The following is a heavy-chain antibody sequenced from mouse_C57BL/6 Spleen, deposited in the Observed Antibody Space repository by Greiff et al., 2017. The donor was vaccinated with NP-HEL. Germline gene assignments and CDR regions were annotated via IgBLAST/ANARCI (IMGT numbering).Heavy chain of an antibody. CDR1: GYTFTDYY. D-gene: IGHD2-5*01. Sequence: VQLQQSGPVLVKPGASVKMSCKASGYTFTDYYMNWVKQSHGKSLEWIGVINPYNGGTSYNQKFKGKATLTVDKSSSTAYMELNSLTSEDSAVYYCARRGYSNSYFDVWGTGTTVTVSS. J-gene: IGHJ1*03. CDR3: ARRGYSNSYFDV. CDR2: INPYNGGT. V-gene: IGHV1-19*01.